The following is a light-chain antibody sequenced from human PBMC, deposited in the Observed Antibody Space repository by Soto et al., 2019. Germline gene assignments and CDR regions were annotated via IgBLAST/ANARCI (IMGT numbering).Light chain of an antibody. CDR3: QQYGNSRT. CDR2: GAS. Sequence: EIVLTQSPGTLSLSPGERATLSCRASQSISSSYLTWYQQKPGQAPRLLIYGASSRATGIPDRFSGSGSGTDFPLTISRLEPEDVAVYYCQQYGNSRTFGQGTKVEVK. J-gene: IGKJ1*01. V-gene: IGKV3-20*01. CDR1: QSISSSY.